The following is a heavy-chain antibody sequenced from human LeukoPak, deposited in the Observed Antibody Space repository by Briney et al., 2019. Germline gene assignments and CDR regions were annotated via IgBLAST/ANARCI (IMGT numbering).Heavy chain of an antibody. V-gene: IGHV4-4*07. CDR3: AKSSGSYRP. J-gene: IGHJ5*02. CDR1: GDSIGSNY. Sequence: SETLSLTRTVSGDSIGSNYWSWIRQPAGKGLEWIGRIYPSGSNYNPSLKSRVTISVDKSKNQFSLKLISVTAADTAMYYCAKSSGSYRPWGQGTLVTVSS. D-gene: IGHD1-26*01. CDR2: IYPSGS.